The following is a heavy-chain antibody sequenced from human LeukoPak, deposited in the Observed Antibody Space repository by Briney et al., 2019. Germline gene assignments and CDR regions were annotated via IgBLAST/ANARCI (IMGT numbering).Heavy chain of an antibody. CDR3: ARDSKLGYCSGGSCYSRGAFDI. CDR1: GYTFTSYY. D-gene: IGHD2-15*01. V-gene: IGHV1-46*01. CDR2: INPSGGST. J-gene: IGHJ3*02. Sequence: ASVKVSCKASGYTFTSYYMHWVRQAPGQGLEWMGIINPSGGSTSYAQKFQGRVTMTRDMSTSTVYMELSSLRSEDTVVYYCARDSKLGYCSGGSCYSRGAFDIWGQGTMVTVSS.